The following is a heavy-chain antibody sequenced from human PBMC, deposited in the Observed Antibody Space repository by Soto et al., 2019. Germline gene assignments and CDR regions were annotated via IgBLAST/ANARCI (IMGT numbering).Heavy chain of an antibody. Sequence: QITLKESGPTLVKPTQTLTLTCTFSGFSLSTSGVGVGWIRQPPGKALEWLALIYWDDDKRYSPSLKSRLTLXXDXSXXQVVRTMTTMDPVDTATYYCAHKGGYFDWLPHLHYWGQGTLVTVSS. V-gene: IGHV2-5*02. CDR2: IYWDDDK. CDR3: AHKGGYFDWLPHLHY. J-gene: IGHJ4*02. CDR1: GFSLSTSGVG. D-gene: IGHD3-9*01.